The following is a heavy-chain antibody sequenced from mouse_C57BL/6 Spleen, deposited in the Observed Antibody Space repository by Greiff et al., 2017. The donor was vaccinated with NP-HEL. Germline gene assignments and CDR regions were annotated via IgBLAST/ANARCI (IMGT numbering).Heavy chain of an antibody. J-gene: IGHJ4*01. Sequence: VQLQQSGPGLVQPSQSLSITCTVSGFSLTSYGVHWVRQSPGKGLEWLGVIWSGGSTDYNAAFISRLSISKDNSKSQVFFKMNSLQADDTAIYYCANYYGSSYDYAMDYWGQGTSVTVSS. CDR3: ANYYGSSYDYAMDY. CDR2: IWSGGST. D-gene: IGHD1-1*01. V-gene: IGHV2-2*01. CDR1: GFSLTSYG.